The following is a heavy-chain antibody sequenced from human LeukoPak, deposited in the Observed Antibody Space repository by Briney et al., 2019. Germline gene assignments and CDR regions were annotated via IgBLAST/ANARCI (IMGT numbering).Heavy chain of an antibody. CDR2: IYYSGNT. CDR3: ARVVLTGYSHFDY. CDR1: GGSISTFY. V-gene: IGHV4-59*01. D-gene: IGHD3-9*01. J-gene: IGHJ4*02. Sequence: SETLSLTCTVSGGSISTFYWNWIRQSPGKGLEWIGFIYYSGNTNYNPSLKSRVTISVDTSKNQFSLKLSSVTAADTAVYYCARVVLTGYSHFDYWGQGTLVTVSS.